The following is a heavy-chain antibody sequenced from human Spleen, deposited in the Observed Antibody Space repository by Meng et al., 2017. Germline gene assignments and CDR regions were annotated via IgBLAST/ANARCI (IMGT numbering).Heavy chain of an antibody. J-gene: IGHJ4*02. CDR1: DFTFSNDW. CDR2: IKSKNDGGTT. Sequence: SCAASDFTFSNDWMSWVRQAPGNGLECVGRIKSKNDGGTTDYAAPVKGRFTISRDDSKNTLYLEMNSLKTEDTAVYYCTTDIVRRWVKFGFWGQGTLVTVSS. V-gene: IGHV3-15*01. D-gene: IGHD1-26*01. CDR3: TTDIVRRWVKFGF.